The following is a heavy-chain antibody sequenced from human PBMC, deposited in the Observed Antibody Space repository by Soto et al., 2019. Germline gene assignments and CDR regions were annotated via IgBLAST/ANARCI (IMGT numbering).Heavy chain of an antibody. CDR2: INHSGST. CDR1: GGSFSGYY. D-gene: IGHD3-3*01. Sequence: SETLSLTCAVYGGSFSGYYWSWIRQPPGKGLEWIGEINHSGSTNYNPSLKSRVTISVDTSKNQFSLKLSSVTAADTAVYYCASLVLRFLEWPAEYYYYGMDFRAQRTTVTVSS. CDR3: ASLVLRFLEWPAEYYYYGMDF. V-gene: IGHV4-34*01. J-gene: IGHJ6*02.